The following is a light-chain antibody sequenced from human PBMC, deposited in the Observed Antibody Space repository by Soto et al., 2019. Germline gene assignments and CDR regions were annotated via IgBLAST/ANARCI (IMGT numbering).Light chain of an antibody. Sequence: AIQLTQSPSSLSASVGDRFTITCRASQDIAIYLAWYQQKPGEAPKLLIYKASSLDSGVPSRFSGSGSGTDFTLTISCLQSEDFATYYCQQYYSFPWTFGQGTKVDIK. CDR2: KAS. J-gene: IGKJ1*01. CDR1: QDIAIY. CDR3: QQYYSFPWT. V-gene: IGKV1-13*02.